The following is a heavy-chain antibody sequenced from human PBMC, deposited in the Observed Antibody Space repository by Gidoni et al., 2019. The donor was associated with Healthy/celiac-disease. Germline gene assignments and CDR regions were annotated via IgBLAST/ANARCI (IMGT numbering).Heavy chain of an antibody. Sequence: EVQLLASGGGLVQPGGSLRLSCAASGFTFSSYAMSWVRQAPGKGLEWVSAISGSGGSTYYADSVKGRFTISRDNSKNTLYLQMNSLRAEDTAVYYCAKNPGRRITGPYYFDYWGQGTLVTVSS. V-gene: IGHV3-23*01. CDR1: GFTFSSYA. D-gene: IGHD1-20*01. J-gene: IGHJ4*02. CDR3: AKNPGRRITGPYYFDY. CDR2: ISGSGGST.